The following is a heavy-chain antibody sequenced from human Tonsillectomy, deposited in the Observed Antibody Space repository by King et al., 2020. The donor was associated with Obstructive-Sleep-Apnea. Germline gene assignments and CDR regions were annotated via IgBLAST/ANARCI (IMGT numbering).Heavy chain of an antibody. Sequence: VQLVEPGGGVVQPGRSLRLSCAASEFTFSSYAMHWVRQAPGKGLEWVAVISYDGSNKYYADSVKGRFTISRDNSKNTLYLQMNSLRAEDTAVYYCGGSIGSLNVFDYWGQGPLVTVSS. CDR1: EFTFSSYA. J-gene: IGHJ4*02. CDR2: ISYDGSNK. V-gene: IGHV3-30*04. D-gene: IGHD3-10*01. CDR3: GGSIGSLNVFDY.